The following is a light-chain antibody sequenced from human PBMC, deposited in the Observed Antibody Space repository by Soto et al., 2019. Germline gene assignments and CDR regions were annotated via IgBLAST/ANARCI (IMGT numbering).Light chain of an antibody. V-gene: IGKV1-9*01. Sequence: IHLTQSPSSLSASVGDRVTITCRASQGIRTYLAWYQQKPGKASKLLIYSASTLQSGVPSRFSGSGSGTDFTLTISSLQPEDFATYYCLQVDVYPWTFGQGTKVDIK. CDR1: QGIRTY. CDR3: LQVDVYPWT. CDR2: SAS. J-gene: IGKJ1*01.